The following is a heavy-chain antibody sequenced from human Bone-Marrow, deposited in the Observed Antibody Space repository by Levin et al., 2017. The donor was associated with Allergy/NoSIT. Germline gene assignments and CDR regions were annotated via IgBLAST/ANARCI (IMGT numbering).Heavy chain of an antibody. Sequence: RGESLKISCAASGFTFSSYAMSWVRQAPGKGLEWVSAISGSGGSTYYADSVKGRFTISRDNSKNTLYLQMNSLRAEDTAVYYCAKETTVTVKYYFDYWGQGTLVTVSS. CDR2: ISGSGGST. CDR3: AKETTVTVKYYFDY. CDR1: GFTFSSYA. J-gene: IGHJ4*02. V-gene: IGHV3-23*01. D-gene: IGHD4-17*01.